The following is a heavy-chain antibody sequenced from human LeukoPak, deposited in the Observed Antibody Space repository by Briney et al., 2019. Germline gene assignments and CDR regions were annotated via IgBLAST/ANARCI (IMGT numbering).Heavy chain of an antibody. CDR2: IKQDGSAK. J-gene: IGHJ4*02. CDR3: ARCPYDSTGYYSGPSHLDY. V-gene: IGHV3-7*01. D-gene: IGHD3-22*01. CDR1: GFTFSTYW. Sequence: PGGSLRLSCAASGFTFSTYWMTWVRQAPGKGLEWVANIKQDGSAKYYVDSLRGRFSISRDNVKNSLFLQMNSLSAEDTAVYYCARCPYDSTGYYSGPSHLDYWGQGTLVTVSS.